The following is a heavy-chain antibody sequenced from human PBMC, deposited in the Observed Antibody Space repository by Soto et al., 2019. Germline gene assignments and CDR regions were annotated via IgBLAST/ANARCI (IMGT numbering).Heavy chain of an antibody. CDR3: ARQGYTYGYDY. Sequence: GESLKISCQGSGNSFTTYWIAWVRQMPGKGLEWLGIIYPGDSDTRYSPSFQGQVTISADKSISTAYLQWSSLKASDTAMYYCARQGYTYGYDYWGQGTQVTVSS. CDR1: GNSFTTYW. V-gene: IGHV5-51*01. J-gene: IGHJ4*02. CDR2: IYPGDSDT. D-gene: IGHD5-18*01.